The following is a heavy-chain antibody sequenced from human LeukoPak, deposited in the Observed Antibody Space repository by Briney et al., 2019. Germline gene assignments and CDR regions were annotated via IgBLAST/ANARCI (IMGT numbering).Heavy chain of an antibody. D-gene: IGHD3-10*01. CDR1: GGSISSSTYY. Sequence: SETLSLTCTVSGGSISSSTYYWGWIRQPPGKGLEWIGSIYYSGRTYYNPSLKSRVTISVDTSKNQFSLKLSSVTAADTAVYYCAREGSGSSLDYWGQGTLVTVSS. CDR2: IYYSGRT. V-gene: IGHV4-39*02. CDR3: AREGSGSSLDY. J-gene: IGHJ4*02.